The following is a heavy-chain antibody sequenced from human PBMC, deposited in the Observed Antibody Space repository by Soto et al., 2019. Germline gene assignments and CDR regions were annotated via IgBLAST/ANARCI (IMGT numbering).Heavy chain of an antibody. D-gene: IGHD3-22*01. CDR1: GFTFVSYS. V-gene: IGHV3-21*01. CDR3: ARGLHRYYYDSSGHAQYFQH. CDR2: ISSSSSYT. Sequence: PWGSLRLSCAASGFTFVSYSMTWFRHAPFKWREWVSSISSSSSYTYYADSVKGRFTISRDDAKNSLYLQMNSLRAEDKAVYYCARGLHRYYYDSSGHAQYFQHWGQGTLVTVS. J-gene: IGHJ1*01.